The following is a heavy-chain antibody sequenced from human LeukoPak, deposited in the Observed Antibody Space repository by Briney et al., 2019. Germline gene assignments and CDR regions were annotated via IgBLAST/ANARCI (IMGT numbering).Heavy chain of an antibody. J-gene: IGHJ3*02. V-gene: IGHV1-18*04. CDR2: ISAYNGNT. CDR1: GYTFTVYY. Sequence: ASVKVSCKASGYTFTVYYMHWVRQAPGQGLEWMGWISAYNGNTNYAQKLQGRVTMTTDTSTSTAYMELRSLRSDDTAVYYCARHPIHSSGWFVAFDIWGQGTMVTVSS. CDR3: ARHPIHSSGWFVAFDI. D-gene: IGHD6-19*01.